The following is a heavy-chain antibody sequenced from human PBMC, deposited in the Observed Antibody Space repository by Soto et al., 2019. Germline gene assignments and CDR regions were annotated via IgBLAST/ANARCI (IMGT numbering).Heavy chain of an antibody. CDR2: ISGYNGKT. D-gene: IGHD6-19*01. V-gene: IGHV1-18*01. J-gene: IGHJ5*02. CDR1: GYTFTSYG. CDR3: ARAPKADPYIWFDP. Sequence: QVQLVQSGLEVKKPGASVKVSCKASGYTFTSYGITWMRQAPGQGLEWMGWISGYNGKTNYAQNVQDRVTMTTDTSTSTGHMEPRSPRSDDTAVYYCARAPKADPYIWFDPWGQGTLVTVSS.